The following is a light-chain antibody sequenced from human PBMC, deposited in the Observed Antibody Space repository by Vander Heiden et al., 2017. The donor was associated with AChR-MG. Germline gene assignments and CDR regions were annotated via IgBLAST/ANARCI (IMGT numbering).Light chain of an antibody. J-gene: IGKJ1*01. CDR2: WAS. V-gene: IGKV4-1*01. CDR1: QSVLYSSNNKNY. CDR3: QQDDSDPRT. Sequence: DIVMTQSPDSLTVSLGERATINCKSSQSVLYSSNNKNYLAWYQQKPGQPPKLLIYWASTREPGVPARFSGSGSGTDFTLTISSLQTEDVAVYYCQQDDSDPRTFGQGTKVEIK.